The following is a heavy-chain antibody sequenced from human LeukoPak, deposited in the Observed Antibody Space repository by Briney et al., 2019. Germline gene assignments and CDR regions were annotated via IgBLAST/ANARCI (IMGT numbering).Heavy chain of an antibody. CDR2: ISYDGSNK. D-gene: IGHD2-2*01. CDR1: GFTFSSYA. Sequence: GRSLRLSCAASGFTFSSYAMHWVRQAPGKGLEWVAVISYDGSNKYYADSVKGRFTISRDNSKNTLYLQMNSLRAEDTAVYYCAKESIWGTSCCLDDYWGQGTLVTVSS. J-gene: IGHJ4*02. CDR3: AKESIWGTSCCLDDY. V-gene: IGHV3-30-3*01.